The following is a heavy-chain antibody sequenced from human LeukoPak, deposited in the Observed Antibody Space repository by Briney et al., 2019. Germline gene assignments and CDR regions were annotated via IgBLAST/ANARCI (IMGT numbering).Heavy chain of an antibody. D-gene: IGHD6-13*01. CDR1: GGSISSSSYY. Sequence: SETLSLTCTVSGGSISSSSYYWGWIRQPPGKGLEWIGSIYYSGSTYYNPSLKSRVTISVDTSKNQFSLKLSSVTAADTAVYYCARLGSQQLVRWWFDPWGQGTLVTVSS. V-gene: IGHV4-39*01. CDR3: ARLGSQQLVRWWFDP. CDR2: IYYSGST. J-gene: IGHJ5*02.